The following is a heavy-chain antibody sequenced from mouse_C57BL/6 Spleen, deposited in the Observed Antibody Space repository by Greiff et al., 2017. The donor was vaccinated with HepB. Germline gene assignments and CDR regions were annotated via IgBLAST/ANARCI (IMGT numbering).Heavy chain of an antibody. Sequence: QVQLQQPGAELVMPGASVKLSCKASGYTFTSYWMHWVKQRPGQGLEWIGEIDPSDSYTNYNQKFKGKSTLTVDKSSSTAYMQLSSLTSEDSAVYYCARRQLRPYAMDYWGQGTSVTVSS. V-gene: IGHV1-69*01. J-gene: IGHJ4*01. CDR2: IDPSDSYT. D-gene: IGHD3-2*02. CDR3: ARRQLRPYAMDY. CDR1: GYTFTSYW.